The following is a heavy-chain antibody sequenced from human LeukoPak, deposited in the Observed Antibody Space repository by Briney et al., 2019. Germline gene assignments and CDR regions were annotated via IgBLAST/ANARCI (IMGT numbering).Heavy chain of an antibody. J-gene: IGHJ6*02. CDR1: GFTVSSNY. CDR3: ARETRVAAGWGDYYYYGMDV. D-gene: IGHD6-13*01. V-gene: IGHV3-66*01. Sequence: GGSLRLSCAASGFTVSSNYMSWVRQAPGKGLEWVSVIYSGGSTYYADSVKGRFTISRDNSKNTLYLQMNSLRAEDTAVYYCARETRVAAGWGDYYYYGMDVWGQGTTVTVSS. CDR2: IYSGGST.